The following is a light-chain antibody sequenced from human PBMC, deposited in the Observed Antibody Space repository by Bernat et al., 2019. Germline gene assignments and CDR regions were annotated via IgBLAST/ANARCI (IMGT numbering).Light chain of an antibody. V-gene: IGLV2-23*01. J-gene: IGLJ2*01. CDR1: RSDVGSSYL. Sequence: QSALTQPASVSGSPGQSITISCTGTRSDVGSSYLVSWYQRHPGKAPKLIIYEGSKRPSGVANRFSGSKSGNTDSLTISGLQAEDEADYYCCSYAGISTVLFGGGTKLTVL. CDR2: EGS. CDR3: CSYAGISTVL.